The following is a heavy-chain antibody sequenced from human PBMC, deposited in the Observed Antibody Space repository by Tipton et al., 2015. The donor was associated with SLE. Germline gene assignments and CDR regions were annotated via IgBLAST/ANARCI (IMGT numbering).Heavy chain of an antibody. D-gene: IGHD1-1*01. CDR1: GGTFTNYA. CDR3: ARQLALDAFDI. CDR2: IIPLFGTK. Sequence: QMQLVQSGAEVKKPGSSVKVSCKSSGGTFTNYAFGWVRQAPGQGLEWMGGIIPLFGTKNYARRFQGRVTMSTDESTSSAYMDLRSLTSEDTAVYYCARQLALDAFDIWGQGTMVTVSS. V-gene: IGHV1-69*01. J-gene: IGHJ3*02.